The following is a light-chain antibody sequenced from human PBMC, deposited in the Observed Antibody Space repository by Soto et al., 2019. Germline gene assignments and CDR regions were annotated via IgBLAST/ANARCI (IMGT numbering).Light chain of an antibody. V-gene: IGKV1-5*01. CDR1: QSISSW. J-gene: IGKJ2*01. CDR2: DAS. CDR3: QQYNSYPF. Sequence: DIQMTQSPSTLSASVGDRVTITCRASQSISSWLAWYQQKPGKAPKLLIYDASSLESGVPSRFSGSGSGTEFTLTIISLQPDDFATYYCQQYNSYPFFCQGTKLEIK.